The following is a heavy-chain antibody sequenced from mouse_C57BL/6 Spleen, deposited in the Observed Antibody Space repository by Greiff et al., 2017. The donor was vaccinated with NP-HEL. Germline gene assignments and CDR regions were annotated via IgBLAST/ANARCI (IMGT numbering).Heavy chain of an antibody. Sequence: DVKLVESGGGLVQPGGSLSLSCAASGFTFTDYYMSWVRQPPGKALEWLGFIRNKANGYTTEYSASVKGRFTISRDNSQSILYLQMNALRAEDSATYYCARSAGTVYAMDYWGQGTSVTVSS. V-gene: IGHV7-3*01. D-gene: IGHD3-3*01. CDR1: GFTFTDYY. CDR2: IRNKANGYTT. CDR3: ARSAGTVYAMDY. J-gene: IGHJ4*01.